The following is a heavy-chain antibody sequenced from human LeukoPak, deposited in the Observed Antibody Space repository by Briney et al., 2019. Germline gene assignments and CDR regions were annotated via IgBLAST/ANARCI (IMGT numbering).Heavy chain of an antibody. CDR2: INPNSGGT. CDR3: ARVPRLYCSSTSCSGPNWFDP. J-gene: IGHJ5*02. Sequence: ASVKVSCKASGYTFTGYYMHWVRQAPGQGLEWMGWINPNSGGTNYAQKFQGRVTMTRDTSISTAYMELSRLRSDDTAVYYCARVPRLYCSSTSCSGPNWFDPWGQGTLVTVSS. D-gene: IGHD2-2*01. V-gene: IGHV1-2*02. CDR1: GYTFTGYY.